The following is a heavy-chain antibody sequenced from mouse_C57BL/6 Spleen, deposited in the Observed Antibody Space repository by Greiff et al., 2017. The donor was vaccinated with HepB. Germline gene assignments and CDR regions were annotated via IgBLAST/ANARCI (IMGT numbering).Heavy chain of an antibody. CDR1: GYTFTSYW. CDR2: IDPSDSET. J-gene: IGHJ2*01. D-gene: IGHD1-1*01. V-gene: IGHV1-52*01. Sequence: VQLQQSGAELVRPGSSVKLSCKASGYTFTSYWMHWVKQRPIQGLEWIGNIDPSDSETHYNQKFKDKATLTVDKSSSTAYMQLSSLASDDSAVYYCAREEHYGSSYFDYWGHSTTLTVSS. CDR3: AREEHYGSSYFDY.